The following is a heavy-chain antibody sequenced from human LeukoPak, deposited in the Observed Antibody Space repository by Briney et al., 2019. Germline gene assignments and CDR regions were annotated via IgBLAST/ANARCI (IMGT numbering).Heavy chain of an antibody. Sequence: SETLSLTCTVSGGSISSSSYYWGWIREPPGKGLELIGSIYYSGTTYYKPSLKSRVTISVDTSKNQFSLKLSSVTAADTAVYYCARPYYYGSSGYYHFYFHYWGQGTLVTVSS. CDR3: ARPYYYGSSGYYHFYFHY. CDR2: IYYSGTT. D-gene: IGHD3-22*01. CDR1: GGSISSSSYY. J-gene: IGHJ4*02. V-gene: IGHV4-39*01.